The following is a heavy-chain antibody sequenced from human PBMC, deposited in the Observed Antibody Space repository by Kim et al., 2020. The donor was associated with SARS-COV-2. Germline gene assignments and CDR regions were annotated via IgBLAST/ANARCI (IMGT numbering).Heavy chain of an antibody. CDR2: IGGGSTPL. CDR1: GFTFSNYA. J-gene: IGHJ5*02. CDR3: AKERYYDSAADWFDP. V-gene: IGHV3-23*01. D-gene: IGHD3-22*01. Sequence: GGSLRLSCAASGFTFSNYAMSWVRQAPGKALEWVSTIGGGSTPLYYADSVKGRFVTSRDNSKNTLYLQMSSLRADDTAVYYCAKERYYDSAADWFDPLG.